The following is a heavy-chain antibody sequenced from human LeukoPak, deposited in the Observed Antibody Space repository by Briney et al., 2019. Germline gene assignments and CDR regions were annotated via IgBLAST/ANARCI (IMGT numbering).Heavy chain of an antibody. V-gene: IGHV4-39*07. D-gene: IGHD2-8*01. CDR3: AKTGGEGYCDNGVCYHYFDY. Sequence: PSETLSLTCTVSGGSISTSSYYWGWVRQPPGKGLEWIGTIFYSGSTYYNPSLKSRVTISVDTSKNQFSLRLTSVTAADTAVYYCAKTGGEGYCDNGVCYHYFDYWGQGTLVTVSS. J-gene: IGHJ4*02. CDR2: IFYSGST. CDR1: GGSISTSSYY.